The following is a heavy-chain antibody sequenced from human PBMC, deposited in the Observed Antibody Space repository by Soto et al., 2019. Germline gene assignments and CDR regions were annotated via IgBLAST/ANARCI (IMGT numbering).Heavy chain of an antibody. Sequence: QVQLVQSGAEVKKPGASVKVSCKASGYTFTGYYMHWVRQAPGQGLEWMGWINPNSGGTNYAQKFQVWVTMTRDTSISTAYMELSRLRSDDTAVYYCARSAGTYGYYYYGMDVWGQGTTVTVSS. J-gene: IGHJ6*02. CDR1: GYTFTGYY. CDR3: ARSAGTYGYYYYGMDV. V-gene: IGHV1-2*04. D-gene: IGHD1-7*01. CDR2: INPNSGGT.